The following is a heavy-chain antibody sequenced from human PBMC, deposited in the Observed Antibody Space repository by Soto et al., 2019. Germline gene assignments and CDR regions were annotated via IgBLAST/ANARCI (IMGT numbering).Heavy chain of an antibody. CDR1: GGSISSYY. J-gene: IGHJ4*02. D-gene: IGHD2-21*02. CDR2: IYYSGST. Sequence: PSETLSLTCTVSGGSISSYYWSWIRQPPGKGLEWIGYIYYSGSTNYNPSLKSRVTISVDTSKNQFSLKLNSVTAADTAIYYCARWTYCGGDCYWLDFWGQGTLVT. CDR3: ARWTYCGGDCYWLDF. V-gene: IGHV4-59*01.